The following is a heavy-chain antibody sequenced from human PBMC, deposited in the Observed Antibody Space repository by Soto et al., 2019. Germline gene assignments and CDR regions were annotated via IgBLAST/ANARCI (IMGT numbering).Heavy chain of an antibody. J-gene: IGHJ4*02. D-gene: IGHD4-17*01. Sequence: PSETLSLTCAVYAGSVSGYYWSWIRQPPGKGLEWIGEINHRGSTNYNPSLKSRVTLSVDTSKNQFSLKLTSVTAADTAVYYCARHGDYVGVDSWGRGTLVTVSS. V-gene: IGHV4-34*01. CDR2: INHRGST. CDR3: ARHGDYVGVDS. CDR1: AGSVSGYY.